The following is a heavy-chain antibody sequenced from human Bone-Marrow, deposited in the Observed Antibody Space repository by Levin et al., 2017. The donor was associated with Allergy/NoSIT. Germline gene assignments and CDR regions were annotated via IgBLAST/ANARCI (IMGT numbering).Heavy chain of an antibody. CDR2: IYYSGIT. V-gene: IGHV4-30-4*01. D-gene: IGHD4-17*01. CDR3: ASTRTGADYGDYDAGYHFDY. Sequence: SETLSLTCTVSGDSIDSADYYWSWIRQPPGKGLEWIGFIYYSGITYFNPSLKGRGDISVDTSKNQFSLRLRSVTDADTAVYYCASTRTGADYGDYDAGYHFDYWGQGALVTVAS. J-gene: IGHJ4*02. CDR1: GDSIDSADYY.